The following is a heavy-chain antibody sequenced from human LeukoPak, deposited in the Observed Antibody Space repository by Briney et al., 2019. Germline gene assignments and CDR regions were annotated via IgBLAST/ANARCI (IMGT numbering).Heavy chain of an antibody. CDR2: ISGSGGTT. D-gene: IGHD4-17*01. J-gene: IGHJ4*02. Sequence: GGSLRLSCAASGFTFNTYGMSWVRQAPGKGLEWVSAISGSGGTTYYADSVKGRFTISRDNSKNTLYLQMNSLRAEDTAVYYCAKDSDSTVTSVLDYWGQGTLVTVSS. CDR3: AKDSDSTVTSVLDY. CDR1: GFTFNTYG. V-gene: IGHV3-23*01.